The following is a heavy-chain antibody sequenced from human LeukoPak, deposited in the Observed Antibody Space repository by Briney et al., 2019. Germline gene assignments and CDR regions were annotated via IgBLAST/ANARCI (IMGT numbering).Heavy chain of an antibody. Sequence: GGSLRLSCAASGFTFSSYAMSWVRQAPGKGLEWVSAISGSGGSTYYADSVKGRFTISRDNSKNTLHLQMNSLRAEDTAVYYCANSRRNYYDSSGSPAFDYWGQGTLVTVSS. V-gene: IGHV3-23*01. D-gene: IGHD3-22*01. CDR1: GFTFSSYA. CDR3: ANSRRNYYDSSGSPAFDY. J-gene: IGHJ4*02. CDR2: ISGSGGST.